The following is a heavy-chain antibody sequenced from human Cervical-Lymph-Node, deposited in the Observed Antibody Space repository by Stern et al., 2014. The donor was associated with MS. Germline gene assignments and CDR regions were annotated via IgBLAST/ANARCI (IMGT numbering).Heavy chain of an antibody. J-gene: IGHJ4*02. CDR3: ARGLTFDY. CDR1: GGSFSGYS. V-gene: IGHV4-34*01. CDR2: INHSGST. Sequence: QVQLQQWGAGLLKPSETLSLTCAVYGGSFSGYSWSWIRQPPGKGLEWIGEINHSGSTTYNPSLKSRVTISVNTSKNKLPLKLSSVAAADTAVYYCARGLTFDYWGQGTLVTVSS.